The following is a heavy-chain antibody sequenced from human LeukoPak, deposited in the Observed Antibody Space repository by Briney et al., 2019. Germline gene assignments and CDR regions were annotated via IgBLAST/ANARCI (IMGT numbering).Heavy chain of an antibody. CDR2: TWYDGNNK. CDR3: ARDPLSYGSGIDY. V-gene: IGHV3-33*08. CDR1: GFTFSSYA. J-gene: IGHJ4*02. Sequence: GESLRLSCAASGFTFSSYAMHWVRQAPGKGLEWVAVTWYDGNNKFYADSVKGRFTISRDNSKNTLYLQMNSLGAEDTAVYYCARDPLSYGSGIDYWGQGTLVTVSS. D-gene: IGHD3-10*01.